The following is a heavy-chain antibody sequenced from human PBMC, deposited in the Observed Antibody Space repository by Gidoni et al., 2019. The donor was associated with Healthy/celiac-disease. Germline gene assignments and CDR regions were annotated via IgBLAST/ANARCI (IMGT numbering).Heavy chain of an antibody. V-gene: IGHV3-23*01. D-gene: IGHD4-17*01. J-gene: IGHJ4*02. CDR3: AKDLTEGMYGDYAPADY. CDR1: GFTFSSYA. Sequence: EVQLLESGGGLVQPGGSLRLSCAASGFTFSSYAMSWVRQAPGKGLEWVSAISGSGGSTYYADSVKGRFTISRDNSKNTLYLQMNSLRAEDTAVYYCAKDLTEGMYGDYAPADYWGQGTLVTVSS. CDR2: ISGSGGST.